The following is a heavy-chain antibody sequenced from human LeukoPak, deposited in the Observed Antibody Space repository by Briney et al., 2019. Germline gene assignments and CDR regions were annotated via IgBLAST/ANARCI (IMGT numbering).Heavy chain of an antibody. Sequence: GASVKVSCKASGSTFTDYDISWVRQATGQGLEWMGGIIPMFGPASSAQKFQGRVTITTDDSTSTVYMELSSLTSEDTAVYYCARDRAPAIGPQPAYYYYYMDVWGKGTTVTVSS. J-gene: IGHJ6*03. D-gene: IGHD2-21*02. CDR2: IIPMFGPA. CDR1: GSTFTDYD. CDR3: ARDRAPAIGPQPAYYYYYMDV. V-gene: IGHV1-69*05.